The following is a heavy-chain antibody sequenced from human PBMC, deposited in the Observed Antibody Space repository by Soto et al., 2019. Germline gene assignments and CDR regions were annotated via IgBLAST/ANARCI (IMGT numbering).Heavy chain of an antibody. J-gene: IGHJ4*02. CDR1: GFTVSDYY. Sequence: GGSLRLSCAASGFTVSDYYMSWIRQAPGKGLEWVSYISSSGSTIYYADSVKGRFTISRDNAKNSLYLQMNSLRAEDTAVYYCARDQDSGRFYYRALDYWGQGTLVTVSS. CDR3: ARDQDSGRFYYRALDY. V-gene: IGHV3-11*01. CDR2: ISSSGSTI. D-gene: IGHD1-26*01.